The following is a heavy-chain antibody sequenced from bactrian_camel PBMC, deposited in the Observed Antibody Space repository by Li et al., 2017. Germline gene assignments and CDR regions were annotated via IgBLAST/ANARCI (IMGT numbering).Heavy chain of an antibody. D-gene: IGHD2*01. CDR3: AARGPYCYTKLSVRDFTY. CDR2: IATGSGNT. J-gene: IGHJ6*01. V-gene: IGHV3S40*01. CDR1: GYTRRPMC. Sequence: VQLVESGGGSVQAGGSLRLSCAASGYTRRPMCMGWFRQAPGKEREGVARIATGSGNTYYADSVKGRFTISQDNAKNTVYLQMNSLKPEDTAMYYCAARGPYCYTKLSVRDFTYWGQGTQVTVS.